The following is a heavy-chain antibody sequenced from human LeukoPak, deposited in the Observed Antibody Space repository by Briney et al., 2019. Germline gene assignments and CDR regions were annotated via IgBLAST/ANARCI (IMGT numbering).Heavy chain of an antibody. CDR2: IRYDGSNK. J-gene: IGHJ5*02. D-gene: IGHD2-8*01. CDR1: GFTFSSYG. Sequence: PGGSLRLSCAASGFTFSSYGMHWVRQAPGKGLEWVAFIRYDGSNKYYADSVKGRFTISRDNSKNTLYLQMNSLRAEDTAVYYCAKVRMVYAIGASWFDPWGQGTLVTVSS. V-gene: IGHV3-30*02. CDR3: AKVRMVYAIGASWFDP.